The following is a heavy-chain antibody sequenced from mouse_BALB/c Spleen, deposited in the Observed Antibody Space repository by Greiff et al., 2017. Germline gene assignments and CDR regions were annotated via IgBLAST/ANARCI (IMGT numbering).Heavy chain of an antibody. CDR3: ARSYDYDGNWFAY. J-gene: IGHJ3*01. CDR1: GYAFTNYL. CDR2: INPGSGGT. D-gene: IGHD2-4*01. Sequence: VKLQESGAELVRPGTSVKVSCKASGYAFTNYLIEWVKQRPGQGLEWIGVINPGSGGTNYNEKFKGKATLTADKSSSTAYMQLSSLTSDDSAVYFCARSYDYDGNWFAYWGQGTLVTVSA. V-gene: IGHV1-54*01.